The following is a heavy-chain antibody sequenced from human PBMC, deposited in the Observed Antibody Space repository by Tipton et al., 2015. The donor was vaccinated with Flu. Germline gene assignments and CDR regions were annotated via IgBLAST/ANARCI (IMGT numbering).Heavy chain of an antibody. V-gene: IGHV4-59*01. Sequence: LSLTCTVSGVSISSYYWSWIRQPPGKGLEWIGYIYYCGGANYNPSLKSPVTISVDTSKNQFSLELSSVTAADTAVYYCARYGTYDGSRYFQHWGKGTLVTVSA. CDR3: ARYGTYDGSRYFQH. D-gene: IGHD1-26*01. CDR1: GVSISSYY. CDR2: IYYCGGA. J-gene: IGHJ1*01.